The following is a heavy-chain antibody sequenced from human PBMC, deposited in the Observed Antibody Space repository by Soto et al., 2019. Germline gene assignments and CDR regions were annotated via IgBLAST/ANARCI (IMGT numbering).Heavy chain of an antibody. CDR1: GGSISSYY. Sequence: QVQLQESGPGLVKPSETLSLTCTVSGGSISSYYWSWIRQPPGKGLEWIGYIYYSGSTNYNPSLKSRVTISVDTSKNQFSLKLSSVTAADTAVYYCARVIIRYDFWSGYYTGSWFDPWGQGTLVTVSS. D-gene: IGHD3-3*01. J-gene: IGHJ5*02. CDR2: IYYSGST. CDR3: ARVIIRYDFWSGYYTGSWFDP. V-gene: IGHV4-59*01.